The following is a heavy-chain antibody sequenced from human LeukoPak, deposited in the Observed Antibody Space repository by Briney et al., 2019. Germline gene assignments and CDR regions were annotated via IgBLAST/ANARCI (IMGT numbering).Heavy chain of an antibody. CDR3: ARQVSWSTSGGNWFDP. D-gene: IGHD3-3*01. CDR2: IYHSGDT. Sequence: KPSETLSLTCGVSGFSISSGYYWGWIRQPPGKGLEWIASIYHSGDTYYNPSFKSRGTISVDTSINQFSLKLSSVTAADTAVYYCARQVSWSTSGGNWFDPWGQGTLVTVSS. CDR1: GFSISSGYY. V-gene: IGHV4-38-2*01. J-gene: IGHJ5*02.